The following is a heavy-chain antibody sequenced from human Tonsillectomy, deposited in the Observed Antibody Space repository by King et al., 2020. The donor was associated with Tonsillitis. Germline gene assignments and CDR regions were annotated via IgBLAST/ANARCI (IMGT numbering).Heavy chain of an antibody. J-gene: IGHJ4*02. CDR2: ISWNSGSI. CDR3: AKAGHQPSDYFDY. CDR1: GFTFDDYG. Sequence: VQLVESGGGLVQPGRSLRLSCAASGFTFDDYGMHWVRQAPGKGLEWVSRISWNSGSIAYADSVKGRFTISRDNAKNSLYLQMNSLRAEDTALYYCAKAGHQPSDYFDYWGQGTLVTVSS. V-gene: IGHV3-9*01. D-gene: IGHD2-2*01.